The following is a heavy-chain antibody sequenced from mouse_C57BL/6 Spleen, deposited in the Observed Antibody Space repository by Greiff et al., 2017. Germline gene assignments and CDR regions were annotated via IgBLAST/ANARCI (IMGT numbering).Heavy chain of an antibody. J-gene: IGHJ2*01. D-gene: IGHD2-1*01. CDR1: GFSLSTFGMG. CDR3: ARIRDGNYYFDY. CDR2: IWWDDDK. Sequence: QVTLKVSGPGILQPSQTLSLTCYFSGFSLSTFGMGVGRIRQPSGKGLEWLAHIWWDDDKYYNPALKIRLTISTDTSKNQVFLKIANVDTADTATYYCARIRDGNYYFDYWGQGTTLTVSS. V-gene: IGHV8-8*01.